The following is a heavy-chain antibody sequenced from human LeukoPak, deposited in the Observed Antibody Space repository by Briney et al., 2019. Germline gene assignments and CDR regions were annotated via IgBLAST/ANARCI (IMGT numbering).Heavy chain of an antibody. Sequence: SVTLSFTSSVYAGTIYYLYWMWHRQPPGKGLEWIGYIYYSGSANYNPSLKSRVTISVGTSKNQFSLKLSSVTAADTAVYYCARGADSSGYYSIFYFDYWGQGTLVTVSS. CDR3: ARGADSSGYYSIFYFDY. J-gene: IGHJ4*02. CDR1: AGTIYYLY. CDR2: IYYSGSA. D-gene: IGHD3-22*01. V-gene: IGHV4-59*01.